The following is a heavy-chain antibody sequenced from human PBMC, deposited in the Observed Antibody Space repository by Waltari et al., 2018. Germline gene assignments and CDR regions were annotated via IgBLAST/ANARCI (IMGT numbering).Heavy chain of an antibody. CDR1: GGSISSGSYY. D-gene: IGHD1-26*01. CDR3: AREDGSYYPDRWFDP. Sequence: QVQLQESGPGLVKPSQTLSLTCTVSGGSISSGSYYWSWIRQPAGKGLEWIGYIYTSGSTNYNPSLKSRVTISVDTAKNQFSLKLSSVTAADTAVYYCAREDGSYYPDRWFDPWGQGTLVTVSS. V-gene: IGHV4-61*09. J-gene: IGHJ5*02. CDR2: IYTSGST.